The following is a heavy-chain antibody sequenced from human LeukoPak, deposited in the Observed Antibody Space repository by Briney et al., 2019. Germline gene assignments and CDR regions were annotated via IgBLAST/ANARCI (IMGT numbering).Heavy chain of an antibody. CDR3: ATSITGTTGASWYYYYGMDV. V-gene: IGHV1-69*13. D-gene: IGHD1-20*01. Sequence: SVKVSCKASGGTFSSYAISWVRQAPGQGLEWMGGIIPIFGTANYAQKFQGRVTITADESTSTAYMEPSSLRSEDTAVYYCATSITGTTGASWYYYYGMDVWGKGTTVTVSS. J-gene: IGHJ6*04. CDR1: GGTFSSYA. CDR2: IIPIFGTA.